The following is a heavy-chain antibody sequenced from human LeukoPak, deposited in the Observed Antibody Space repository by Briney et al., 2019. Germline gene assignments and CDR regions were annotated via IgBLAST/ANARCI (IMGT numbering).Heavy chain of an antibody. J-gene: IGHJ5*02. V-gene: IGHV3-23*01. CDR2: ISGSGAST. Sequence: GGSLRLSCAASGFSFSSYAMSWVRQAPGKGLEWVSAISGSGASTYYADSVKGRFAISRDSSKNTLYLQMNSLRAEDTAVYYCAKLASSGWYGGGNWFDPWGQGTLVTVSS. CDR3: AKLASSGWYGGGNWFDP. D-gene: IGHD6-19*01. CDR1: GFSFSSYA.